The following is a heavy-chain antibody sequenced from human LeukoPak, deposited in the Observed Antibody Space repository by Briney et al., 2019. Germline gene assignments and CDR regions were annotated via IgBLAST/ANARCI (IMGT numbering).Heavy chain of an antibody. Sequence: GGSLSLSGAASGFTFSSYGMHWVRQAPGKGLEWVAVISYDGSNKYYADSVKGRFTISRDNSKNTLYLQMNSLRAEDTAVYYCARSTYYYDSRSSGFDYWGQGTLVTVSS. CDR1: GFTFSSYG. J-gene: IGHJ4*02. D-gene: IGHD3-22*01. V-gene: IGHV3-30*03. CDR3: ARSTYYYDSRSSGFDY. CDR2: ISYDGSNK.